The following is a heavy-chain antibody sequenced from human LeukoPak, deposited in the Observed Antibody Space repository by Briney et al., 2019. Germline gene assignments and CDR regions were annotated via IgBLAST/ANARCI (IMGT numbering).Heavy chain of an antibody. CDR3: AREDCSSTSCYRYYYYMDV. J-gene: IGHJ6*03. CDR1: GGSISSYY. V-gene: IGHV4-4*07. Sequence: PSETLSLTCTVSGGSISSYYWSWIRQPAGKGLEWIGRIYTSGSTNYNPSLKSRVTMSVDTSKNQFSLKLSSVTAADTAVYYCAREDCSSTSCYRYYYYMDVWGKVTTVTVSS. CDR2: IYTSGST. D-gene: IGHD2-2*02.